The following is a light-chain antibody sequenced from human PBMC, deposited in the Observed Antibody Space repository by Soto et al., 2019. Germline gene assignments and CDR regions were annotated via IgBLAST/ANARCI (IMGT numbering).Light chain of an antibody. CDR3: SSKRGSTGV. V-gene: IGLV2-14*01. Sequence: QSVLTQPASVSGSPGQTITISGTGTSSDVGGYDYVSWHQQHPGKAPKLMIYDVSKRPSGVSNRFSGSKSGNTASLTISGLQAEDEADYYCSSKRGSTGVFGTGTKLTVL. CDR1: SSDVGGYDY. CDR2: DVS. J-gene: IGLJ1*01.